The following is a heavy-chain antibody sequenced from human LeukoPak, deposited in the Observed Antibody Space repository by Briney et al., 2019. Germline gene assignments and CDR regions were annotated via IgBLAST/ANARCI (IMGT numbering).Heavy chain of an antibody. CDR3: AKQWVDC. CDR2: ISSSGSTI. J-gene: IGHJ4*02. Sequence: GGSLRLSCAASGFTFSSYEMNWVRQAPGKGLEWVSYISSSGSTIYYADSVKGRFTTSRDNSQNTLFLQMNSLRAEDTALYYCAKQWVDCWGQGTLVTVSS. D-gene: IGHD1/OR15-1a*01. V-gene: IGHV3-48*03. CDR1: GFTFSSYE.